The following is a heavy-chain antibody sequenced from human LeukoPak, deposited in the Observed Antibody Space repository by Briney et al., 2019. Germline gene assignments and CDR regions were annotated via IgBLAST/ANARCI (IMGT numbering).Heavy chain of an antibody. CDR3: AKEGSGWYVNYWFDP. Sequence: PGGSLRLSCAASGFTFSSYAMSWVRQAPGKGLEWGSAISGSGGSTYYADSVKGRFTISRDNSKNTLYLQMNSLRAEDTAVYYCAKEGSGWYVNYWFDPWGQGTLVTVSS. V-gene: IGHV3-23*01. CDR2: ISGSGGST. D-gene: IGHD6-19*01. CDR1: GFTFSSYA. J-gene: IGHJ5*02.